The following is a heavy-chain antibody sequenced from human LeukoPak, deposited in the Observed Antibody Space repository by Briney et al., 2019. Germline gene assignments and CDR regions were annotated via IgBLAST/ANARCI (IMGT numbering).Heavy chain of an antibody. Sequence: PGGSLRLSCAASGFTFSDYYMSWIRQAPETGLEWLSYTSPSGGTIYYTDSVKGRFTMSRDNAQNALYLEMNSLRAEDTAVYCCAREKKTEWTTGAFDMWGQGTMVIVSS. J-gene: IGHJ3*02. CDR3: AREKKTEWTTGAFDM. V-gene: IGHV3-11*01. D-gene: IGHD3-3*01. CDR1: GFTFSDYY. CDR2: TSPSGGTI.